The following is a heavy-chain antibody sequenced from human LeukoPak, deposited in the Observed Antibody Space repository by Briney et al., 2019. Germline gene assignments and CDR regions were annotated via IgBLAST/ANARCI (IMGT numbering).Heavy chain of an antibody. CDR2: IYYSGST. D-gene: IGHD1-26*01. CDR3: AREARVGATLFDY. V-gene: IGHV4-59*01. Sequence: SETLSLTCSVSGGSISSYYWSWIRQPPGKGLEWIGYIYYSGSTNYNPSLKSRVTISVDTSKNQFSLRLSSVTAADTAVYYCAREARVGATLFDYWGQGTPVTVSS. CDR1: GGSISSYY. J-gene: IGHJ4*02.